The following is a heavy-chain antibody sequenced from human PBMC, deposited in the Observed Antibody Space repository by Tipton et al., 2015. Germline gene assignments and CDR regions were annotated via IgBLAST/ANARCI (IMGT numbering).Heavy chain of an antibody. CDR2: IYYTGST. J-gene: IGHJ5*01. CDR3: ARVSTFLNWFVS. V-gene: IGHV4-31*03. Sequence: TLSLTCTVSGASLKSGGYYWSWIRQHPGKGLEWIGYIYYTGSTYYNPSLKSRVTISVDTSKNQFSLKLSSVTAADTAVYYCARVSTFLNWFVSWGQGVLVTVS. CDR1: GASLKSGGYY. D-gene: IGHD3-16*01.